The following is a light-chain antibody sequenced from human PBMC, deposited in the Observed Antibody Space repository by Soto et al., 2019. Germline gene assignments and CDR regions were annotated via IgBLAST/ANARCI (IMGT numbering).Light chain of an antibody. Sequence: EIAMTQYPDTLSVSPGERLTLTCRASQSVRTNLAWYQHKRGQSPRLLIYGASNRATGFPARFSGSGSGTEFTLTISILQSEDFAFYCCQQYNDNWPTFGQGTKVDIK. J-gene: IGKJ1*01. V-gene: IGKV3D-15*03. CDR1: QSVRTN. CDR2: GAS. CDR3: QQYNDNWPT.